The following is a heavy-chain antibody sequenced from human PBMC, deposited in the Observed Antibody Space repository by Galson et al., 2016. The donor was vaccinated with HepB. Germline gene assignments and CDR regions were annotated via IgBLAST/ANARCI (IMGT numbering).Heavy chain of an antibody. CDR2: IKHDGTEK. D-gene: IGHD2-15*01. CDR3: ARDIRGGGCCYGMDV. CDR1: GFSFSTYW. Sequence: SLRLSCAASGFSFSTYWMNWVRQAPGKGLEWVANIKHDGTEKHYVDSVKGRFTISRDNAQNSLSLQMHSLRAEDTAVYYCARDIRGGGCCYGMDVWGQGTTVTVSS. V-gene: IGHV3-7*01. J-gene: IGHJ6*02.